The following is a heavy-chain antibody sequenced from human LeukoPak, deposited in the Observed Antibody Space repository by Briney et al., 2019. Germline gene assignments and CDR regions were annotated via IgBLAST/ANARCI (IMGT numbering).Heavy chain of an antibody. CDR2: ISISGTKT. Sequence: GGSLRLSCAASEFDFSTHAMTWVRQAPGKGLEWVSAISISGTKTYYADSVKGRFTISRDNSKNTLYLQMNSLRAEDTAVYYCAKGIKGSYCNGDCYLTYYYYGLDVWGQGTTVTVSS. J-gene: IGHJ6*02. CDR3: AKGIKGSYCNGDCYLTYYYYGLDV. CDR1: EFDFSTHA. V-gene: IGHV3-23*01. D-gene: IGHD2-21*02.